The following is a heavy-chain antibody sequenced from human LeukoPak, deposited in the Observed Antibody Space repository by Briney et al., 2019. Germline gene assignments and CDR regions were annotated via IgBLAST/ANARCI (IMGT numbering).Heavy chain of an antibody. D-gene: IGHD2-2*01. Sequence: GGSLRLSCTASGFAFDEHGMTWVRQVPGKGLEWVSGINWSGKSTSYGDPVRGRFTISRDNAKNSLSLQMDSLRAEDTVLYYCARAPITSPFYFDYWGQGTLVTVSS. J-gene: IGHJ4*02. CDR3: ARAPITSPFYFDY. CDR2: INWSGKST. CDR1: GFAFDEHG. V-gene: IGHV3-20*04.